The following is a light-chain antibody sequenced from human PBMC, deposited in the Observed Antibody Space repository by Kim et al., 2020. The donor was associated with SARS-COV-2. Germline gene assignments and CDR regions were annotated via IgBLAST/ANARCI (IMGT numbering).Light chain of an antibody. CDR1: RSVTSS. V-gene: IGKV3-11*01. J-gene: IGKJ4*01. Sequence: EIVLTQFPATLSLSPGERATLSCRASRSVTSSLAWYQQNPGQAPRLLIYDASTRATGIPARFSGSGSGTDFILTISSLEPEDFAVYYCQQRSNWPPTVGGGTKVDIK. CDR2: DAS. CDR3: QQRSNWPPT.